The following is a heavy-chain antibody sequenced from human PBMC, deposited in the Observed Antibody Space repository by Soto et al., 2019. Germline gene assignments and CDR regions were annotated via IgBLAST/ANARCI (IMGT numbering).Heavy chain of an antibody. V-gene: IGHV3-11*04. J-gene: IGHJ4*02. D-gene: IGHD1-26*01. CDR1: GFRFTDYY. CDR3: AREDSSDVFDY. Sequence: LRLSCAASGFRFTDYYMNWVRQAPGKGLEWLSYISSSGSTIYYADSPKGRFTISRDNAKNSLYLQMNSLRAEDTAVYYCAREDSSDVFDYWGQGTLVTVSS. CDR2: ISSSGSTI.